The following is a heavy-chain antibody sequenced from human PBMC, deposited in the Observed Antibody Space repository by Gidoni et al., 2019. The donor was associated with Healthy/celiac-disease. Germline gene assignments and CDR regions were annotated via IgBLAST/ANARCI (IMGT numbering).Heavy chain of an antibody. CDR1: GGSISSYY. D-gene: IGHD3-22*01. CDR2: IYYSGST. CDR3: ARDYYDSSGYNQGWYFDL. J-gene: IGHJ2*01. Sequence: QVQLQESGPGLVKPSETLSLTCTVSGGSISSYYWSWIRQPPGKGLEWIGYIYYSGSTNYNPSLKSRGTISVDTSKNQFSLKLSSVTAADTAVYYCARDYYDSSGYNQGWYFDLWGRGTLVTVSS. V-gene: IGHV4-59*01.